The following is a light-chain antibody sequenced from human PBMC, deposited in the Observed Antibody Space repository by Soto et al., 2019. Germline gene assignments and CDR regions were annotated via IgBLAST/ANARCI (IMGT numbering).Light chain of an antibody. Sequence: EIVLTLSPGTLSLSTGERATLSCRASQSVSSSYLAWYQQKPGQAPRLLIYGASSRATGIPDRFSGSGSGTDFTLTIISLEPEDFAVYYCQLPSNRPITFAQGRRLEIK. CDR1: QSVSSSY. J-gene: IGKJ5*01. V-gene: IGKV3D-20*02. CDR2: GAS. CDR3: QLPSNRPIT.